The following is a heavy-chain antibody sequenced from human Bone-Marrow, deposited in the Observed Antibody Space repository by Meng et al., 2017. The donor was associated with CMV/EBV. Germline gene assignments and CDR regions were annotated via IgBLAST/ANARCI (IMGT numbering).Heavy chain of an antibody. Sequence: LSLTCAASGFTFSSYAMHWVPQAPGKGLEWVAVISYDGSNKYYADSVRGRFTISRDNSKNTLYLQMNSLRAEDTAVYYCARARNSRVRGNDFDYWGQGTLVTVSS. CDR2: ISYDGSNK. J-gene: IGHJ4*02. CDR1: GFTFSSYA. V-gene: IGHV3-30*04. D-gene: IGHD3-10*01. CDR3: ARARNSRVRGNDFDY.